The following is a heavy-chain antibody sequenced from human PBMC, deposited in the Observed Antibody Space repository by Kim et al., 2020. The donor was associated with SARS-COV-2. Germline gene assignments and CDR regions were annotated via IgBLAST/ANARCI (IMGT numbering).Heavy chain of an antibody. CDR2: ISSSGSTI. V-gene: IGHV3-48*03. D-gene: IGHD3-10*02. CDR1: GFTFSSYE. Sequence: GGSLRLSCAASGFTFSSYEMNWVRQAPGKGLEWVSYISSSGSTIYYADSVKGRFTISRDNAKNSLYLQMNSLRAEDTAVYYCARDLVRSLYYYYYYGMDVWGQGTTVTVSS. CDR3: ARDLVRSLYYYYYYGMDV. J-gene: IGHJ6*02.